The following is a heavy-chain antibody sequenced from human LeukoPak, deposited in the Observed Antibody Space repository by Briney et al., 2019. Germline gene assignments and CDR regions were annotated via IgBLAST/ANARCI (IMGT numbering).Heavy chain of an antibody. J-gene: IGHJ6*02. CDR2: IYSGGST. CDR1: GFTVSSNY. D-gene: IGHD3-10*01. CDR3: ARDLRSGYGSGSYYIYGMDV. Sequence: GGSLRLSCAASGFTVSSNYMSWVRQAPGKGLEWVSLIYSGGSTYYADSVKGRFTISRDNSKNTLYLQMNSLIAEDTAVYYCARDLRSGYGSGSYYIYGMDVWGQGTTVTVSS. V-gene: IGHV3-66*01.